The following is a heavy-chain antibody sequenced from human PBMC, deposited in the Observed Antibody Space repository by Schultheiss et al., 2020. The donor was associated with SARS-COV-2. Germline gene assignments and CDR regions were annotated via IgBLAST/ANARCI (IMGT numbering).Heavy chain of an antibody. CDR3: ARARCGGDCYSTFDY. Sequence: SQTLSLTCAVSGGSISSYYWSWIRQPPGKGLEWIGEINHSGSTNYNPSLKSRFTILVDTSKNQISLKLSSVTAADTAVYYCARARCGGDCYSTFDYWGQGTLVTVSS. CDR2: INHSGST. CDR1: GGSISSYY. D-gene: IGHD2-21*02. V-gene: IGHV4-34*01. J-gene: IGHJ4*02.